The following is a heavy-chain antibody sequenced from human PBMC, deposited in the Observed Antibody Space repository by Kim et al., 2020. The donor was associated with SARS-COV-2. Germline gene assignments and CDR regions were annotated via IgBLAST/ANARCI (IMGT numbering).Heavy chain of an antibody. D-gene: IGHD3-10*01. V-gene: IGHV3-48*01. J-gene: IGHJ5*02. Sequence: GGSLRLSCAASGFTFSSYSMNWVRQAPGKGLEWVSHISSSSSIIYYADSVKGRFTISRDNAKNSLYLQMNSLRGEDTAVYDCVRVWREITMVRGVYWFDPWGQGTLVTVSS. CDR2: ISSSSSII. CDR1: GFTFSSYS. CDR3: VRVWREITMVRGVYWFDP.